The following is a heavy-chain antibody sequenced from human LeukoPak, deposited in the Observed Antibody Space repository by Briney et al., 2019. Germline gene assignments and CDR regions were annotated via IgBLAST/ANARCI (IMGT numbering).Heavy chain of an antibody. CDR2: IYHSGST. J-gene: IGHJ3*02. V-gene: IGHV4-38-2*02. CDR1: GYSISSGYY. CDR3: ASPLLHDYGDYRAFDI. Sequence: SETLSLTCTVSGYSISSGYYWGWIRQPPGKGLEWIGSIYHSGSTYYNPSLKSRVTISVDTSKNQFSLKLSSVTAADTAVYYCASPLLHDYGDYRAFDIWGQGTMVTVSS. D-gene: IGHD4-17*01.